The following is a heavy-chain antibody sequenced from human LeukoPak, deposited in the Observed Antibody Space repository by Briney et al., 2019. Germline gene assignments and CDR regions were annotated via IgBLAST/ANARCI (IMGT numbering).Heavy chain of an antibody. CDR3: ARDVGAYSYGFDY. J-gene: IGHJ4*02. V-gene: IGHV1-2*02. Sequence: ASVKVSCKASGYTFTDSYMHWVRQAPGQGLEWMGWINPNSGGTKYAQKFQGRVTMTRDTSISTAYMELSRLRSDDTATYYCARDVGAYSYGFDYWGQGTLVTVSS. CDR1: GYTFTDSY. CDR2: INPNSGGT. D-gene: IGHD5-18*01.